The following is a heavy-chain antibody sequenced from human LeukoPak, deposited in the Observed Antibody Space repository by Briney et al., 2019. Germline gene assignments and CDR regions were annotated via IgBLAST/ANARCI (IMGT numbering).Heavy chain of an antibody. CDR1: GFTFSSYW. Sequence: PGGSLRLSCAASGFTFSSYWMHWVRQAPGKGLVWVSRIKGDGSTNYADSVKGRFTISRDNAKNTVSLQMNSLRAEDTCVYFCARAPSEIGGYYPEYFRHWGQGTLVTVSS. CDR2: IKGDGST. D-gene: IGHD3-22*01. V-gene: IGHV3-74*01. CDR3: ARAPSEIGGYYPEYFRH. J-gene: IGHJ1*01.